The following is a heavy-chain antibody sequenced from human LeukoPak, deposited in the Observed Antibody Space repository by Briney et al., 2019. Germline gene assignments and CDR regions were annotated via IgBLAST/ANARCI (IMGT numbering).Heavy chain of an antibody. Sequence: GGSLRLSCAASGFTFTSYAMSWVRQAPGKGLEWVSGISVSGGSTYYVDSVKGGFTISRDTSKNTLYLQMNSLRAEETAVYYCAGGRGGSYRLPDVWGQGTTVTVSS. D-gene: IGHD1-26*01. J-gene: IGHJ6*02. CDR2: ISVSGGST. CDR1: GFTFTSYA. CDR3: AGGRGGSYRLPDV. V-gene: IGHV3-23*01.